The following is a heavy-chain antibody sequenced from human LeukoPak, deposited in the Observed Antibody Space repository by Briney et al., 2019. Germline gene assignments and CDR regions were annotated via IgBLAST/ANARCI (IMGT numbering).Heavy chain of an antibody. CDR3: AGHSSGYSPNAFDI. J-gene: IGHJ3*02. Sequence: GGSLRLSCAASGFTFSSYEMNWVRQAPGKGLEWVSYISSSGSTIYYADSVKGRFTISRDNAKNSLYLQMNSLRAEDTAVYYCAGHSSGYSPNAFDIWGQGTMVTVSS. D-gene: IGHD3-22*01. V-gene: IGHV3-48*03. CDR2: ISSSGSTI. CDR1: GFTFSSYE.